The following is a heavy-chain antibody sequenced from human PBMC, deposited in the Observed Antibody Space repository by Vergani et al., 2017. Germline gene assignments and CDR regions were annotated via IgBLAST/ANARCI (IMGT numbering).Heavy chain of an antibody. CDR2: ISSSSSYI. CDR3: ARAWWEVVAPRDMGAFDW. J-gene: IGHJ3*01. V-gene: IGHV3-21*01. Sequence: EVQLVESGGGLVKPGGSLRLSCAASGFTFSSYSMNWVRQAPGKGLEWVSSISSSSSYIYYADSVKGRFTISRDNAKNSLYLQMNSLRAADTAVYYCARAWWEVVAPRDMGAFDWWGQGTMVTVSS. CDR1: GFTFSSYS. D-gene: IGHD1-26*01.